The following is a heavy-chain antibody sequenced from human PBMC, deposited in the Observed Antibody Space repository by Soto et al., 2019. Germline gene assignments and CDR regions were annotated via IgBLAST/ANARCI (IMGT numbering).Heavy chain of an antibody. CDR1: GFTFSSYA. D-gene: IGHD2-2*01. CDR2: ISYDGSNK. J-gene: IGHJ4*02. CDR3: AGYCSSTSCYSRY. V-gene: IGHV3-30-3*01. Sequence: GGSLRFSCAASGFTFSSYAMHWVRQAPGKGLEWVAAISYDGSNKYYADSVKGRFSISRDKSENTLYLQMDSLRAEDTAVYYCAGYCSSTSCYSRYWGQGTLVTVSS.